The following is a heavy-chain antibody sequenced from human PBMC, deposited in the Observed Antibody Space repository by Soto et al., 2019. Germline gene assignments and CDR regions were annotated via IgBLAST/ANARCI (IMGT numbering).Heavy chain of an antibody. CDR1: GYTFTSFA. Sequence: ASVKVSCKASGYTFTSFAMHWVRQAPGQRLEWMGWINTGNGNTKYSQRFQGRVTITRDTSASTAYLELSSLRSGDTAVYYCAKDPWYHDSGRLSWFDPWGQGTLVTVSS. CDR3: AKDPWYHDSGRLSWFDP. V-gene: IGHV1-3*04. J-gene: IGHJ5*02. CDR2: INTGNGNT. D-gene: IGHD3-10*01.